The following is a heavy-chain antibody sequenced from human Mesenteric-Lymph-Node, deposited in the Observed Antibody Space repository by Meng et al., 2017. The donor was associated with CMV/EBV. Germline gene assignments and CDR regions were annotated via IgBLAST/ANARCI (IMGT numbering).Heavy chain of an antibody. J-gene: IGHJ4*02. V-gene: IGHV4-61*08. CDR3: AKSRSSTPGIVDD. D-gene: IGHD2/OR15-2a*01. Sequence: QVQLQDSGPGRVKPSETLSLTCIVFGVSVTSGAYHWSWIRQSPGKGLEWIGYIYGTGITIYNPSLKSRVTILLETSKNQFSLKLNSVTTADTAVYYCAKSRSSTPGIVDDWGQGTLVTVSS. CDR1: GVSVTSGAYH. CDR2: IYGTGIT.